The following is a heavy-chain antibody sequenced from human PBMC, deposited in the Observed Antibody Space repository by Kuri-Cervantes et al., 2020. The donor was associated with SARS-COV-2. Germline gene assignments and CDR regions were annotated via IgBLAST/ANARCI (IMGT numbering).Heavy chain of an antibody. CDR1: GGSVSSGSYY. CDR2: IYYSGRT. J-gene: IGHJ3*02. V-gene: IGHV4-61*01. CDR3: ARDHLPQSYYYDSSGSHAFDI. Sequence: GSLRLSCTVSGGSVSSGSYYWSWIRQPPGKGLEWIGYIYYSGRTNYNPSLNSLVTLSVDTSKNQFSLKLSSVTAADTAVYYCARDHLPQSYYYDSSGSHAFDIWGQGTMVTVSS. D-gene: IGHD3-22*01.